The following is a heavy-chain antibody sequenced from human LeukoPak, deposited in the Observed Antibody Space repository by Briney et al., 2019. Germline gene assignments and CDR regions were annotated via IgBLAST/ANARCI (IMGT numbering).Heavy chain of an antibody. CDR2: IYYSGST. CDR1: GGSISSSSYY. Sequence: SETLSLTCTVSGGSISSSSYYWGWIRQPPGKGLEWIGSIYYSGSTYYNPALKSRVTISVDTSKNQFSLKLSSVTAADTAVYYCARHSAGKNAFDIWGQGTMVTVSS. V-gene: IGHV4-39*01. CDR3: ARHSAGKNAFDI. J-gene: IGHJ3*02.